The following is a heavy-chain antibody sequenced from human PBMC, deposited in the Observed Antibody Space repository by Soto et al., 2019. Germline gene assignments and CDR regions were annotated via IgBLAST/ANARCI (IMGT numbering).Heavy chain of an antibody. V-gene: IGHV4-39*01. D-gene: IGHD3-3*02. CDR3: ARHSLALRKNNWFDP. CDR2: IFYLGSS. Sequence: SETLSLTCTVSGDSIISSDFYWGWVRQPPGKGLEWIGSIFYLGSSYYNPSLKSRVTMSVDTSKNQFSLRLRSVTAADTALYFCARHSLALRKNNWFDPWGKGIMVTSPQ. J-gene: IGHJ5*02. CDR1: GDSIISSDFY.